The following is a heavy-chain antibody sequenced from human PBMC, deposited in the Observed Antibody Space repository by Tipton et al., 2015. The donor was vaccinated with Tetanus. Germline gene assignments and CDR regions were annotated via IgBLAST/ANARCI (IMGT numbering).Heavy chain of an antibody. Sequence: LRLSCNVSGGSVRSGSYYWNWIRQPPGKGLEWIGYISYSGSTNSNYSLKSRITISQDTSKNQFSLKLTSVTAADTAVYYCARANYDFPKKGPFDSWGQGSLVIVSS. J-gene: IGHJ4*02. D-gene: IGHD3-3*01. V-gene: IGHV4-61*01. CDR3: ARANYDFPKKGPFDS. CDR1: GGSVRSGSYY. CDR2: ISYSGST.